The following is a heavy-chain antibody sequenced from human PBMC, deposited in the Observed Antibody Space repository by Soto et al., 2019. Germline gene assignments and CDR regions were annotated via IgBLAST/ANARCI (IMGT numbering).Heavy chain of an antibody. J-gene: IGHJ2*01. CDR3: ATADYLRHIDL. Sequence: ASETLSLTCTVSGGFLSGYYWNWIRQAPGKGLEWIGYFYYTGSTKYNPSLSGRVTISVDTSKSQFFLNLTSITAADTAVYYCATADYLRHIDLWGRGTLVTVS. D-gene: IGHD4-17*01. V-gene: IGHV4-59*01. CDR1: GGFLSGYY. CDR2: FYYTGST.